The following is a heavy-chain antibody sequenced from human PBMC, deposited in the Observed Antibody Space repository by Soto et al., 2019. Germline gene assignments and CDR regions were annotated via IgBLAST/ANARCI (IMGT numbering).Heavy chain of an antibody. J-gene: IGHJ3*02. CDR2: ISGSGGDT. CDR1: GFTFSSYA. CDR3: AKDGGGAHGAFDI. Sequence: EMHLLESGGDLVQPGGSLRLSCAASGFTFSSYAVNWVRQAPGKGLEWVSFISGSGGDTYYADSVKGRFTISRDNSKNTLYIQMNSLRVEDTAVYYCAKDGGGAHGAFDIWGQGTMVTVSS. D-gene: IGHD2-21*01. V-gene: IGHV3-23*01.